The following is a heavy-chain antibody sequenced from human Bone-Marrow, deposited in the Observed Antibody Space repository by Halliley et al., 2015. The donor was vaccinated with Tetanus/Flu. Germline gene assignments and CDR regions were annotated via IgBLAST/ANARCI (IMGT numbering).Heavy chain of an antibody. CDR3: AKDRGSGWYGIDY. Sequence: TLSLTRTVSGGSISSNYWSWIRQTPGKGLEWIGYIYYSGSTNYNPSLKSRVTISIDTSKNQFSLRLNSVTAADTAVYYCAKDRGSGWYGIDYWGQGILVTVSS. CDR2: IYYSGST. J-gene: IGHJ4*02. D-gene: IGHD6-19*01. CDR1: GGSISSNY. V-gene: IGHV4-59*01.